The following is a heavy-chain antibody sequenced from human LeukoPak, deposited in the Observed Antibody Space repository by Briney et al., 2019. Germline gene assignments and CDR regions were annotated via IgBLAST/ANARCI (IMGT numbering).Heavy chain of an antibody. Sequence: ASVKVSCKASGYTFINYGITWVRQAPGQGLEWMGWISAYSGNTNYAQKFQGRVTMTADTFTGTAYMELRSLRSDDAAVYYCARWNYYGSGRDYYYGMDVWGQGTTVTVSS. V-gene: IGHV1-18*01. CDR2: ISAYSGNT. CDR3: ARWNYYGSGRDYYYGMDV. CDR1: GYTFINYG. J-gene: IGHJ6*02. D-gene: IGHD3-10*01.